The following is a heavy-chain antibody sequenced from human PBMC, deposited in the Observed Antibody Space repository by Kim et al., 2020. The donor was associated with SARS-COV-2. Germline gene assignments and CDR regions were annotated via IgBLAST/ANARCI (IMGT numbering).Heavy chain of an antibody. CDR1: GFTFSSYA. V-gene: IGHV3-23*01. Sequence: GGSLRLSCAASGFTFSSYAMSWVRQAPGKGLEWVSAISGSGGSTYYADSVKGRFTISRDNSKNTLYLQMNSLRAEDTAVYYCAKDRGVATPFTYYFDYWGQGTLVTVSS. CDR2: ISGSGGST. J-gene: IGHJ4*02. CDR3: AKDRGVATPFTYYFDY. D-gene: IGHD5-12*01.